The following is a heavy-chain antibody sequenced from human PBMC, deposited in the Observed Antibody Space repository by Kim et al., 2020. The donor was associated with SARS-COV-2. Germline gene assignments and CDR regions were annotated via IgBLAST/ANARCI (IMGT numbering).Heavy chain of an antibody. V-gene: IGHV3-23*01. CDR3: AKARTWTDDDS. CDR1: GFNFSAYS. Sequence: GGSLRLSCAASGFNFSAYSMNWVRQAPGKGLEWVSTISASGKSSSYADSVRGRFTISRDNSKSTMSLEMNSLTADATALYFCAKARTWTDDDSWGQGTQV. D-gene: IGHD1-1*01. J-gene: IGHJ5*01. CDR2: ISASGKSS.